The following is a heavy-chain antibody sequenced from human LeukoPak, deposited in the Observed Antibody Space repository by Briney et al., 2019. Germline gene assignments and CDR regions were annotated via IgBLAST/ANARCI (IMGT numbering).Heavy chain of an antibody. CDR1: GGSISSYY. V-gene: IGHV4-4*07. J-gene: IGHJ2*01. Sequence: SETLSLTCTVSGGSISSYYWSWIRQPAGKGLEWIGRIYTSGSTNYNPSLKSRVTMSVDTSKNQFSLKLSSVTAADTAVYYCARMKVDVAAAGSYWYFDLWGHGTLVTVSS. CDR3: ARMKVDVAAAGSYWYFDL. D-gene: IGHD6-13*01. CDR2: IYTSGST.